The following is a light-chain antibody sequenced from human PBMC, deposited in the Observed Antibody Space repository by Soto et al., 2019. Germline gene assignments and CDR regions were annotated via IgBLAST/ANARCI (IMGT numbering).Light chain of an antibody. Sequence: EIVMTQSPATLSVSPGERATLYCRASQSVGSNLAWYQQKPGQAPRLLIYGASTRATGIPARFSGSGSGTEFTLTISSLQSEDFAVYYCQQYNNWPQTFGQGTKV. CDR3: QQYNNWPQT. V-gene: IGKV3-15*01. CDR1: QSVGSN. CDR2: GAS. J-gene: IGKJ1*01.